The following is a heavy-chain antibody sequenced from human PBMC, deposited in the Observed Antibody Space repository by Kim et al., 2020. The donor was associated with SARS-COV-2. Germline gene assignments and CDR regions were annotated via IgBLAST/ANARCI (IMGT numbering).Heavy chain of an antibody. CDR2: INPSGGST. J-gene: IGHJ6*02. D-gene: IGHD2-2*02. V-gene: IGHV1-46*01. Sequence: ASVKVSCKASGYTFTSYYMHWVRQAPGQGLEWMGIINPSGGSTSYAQKFQGRVTMTRDTSTGTGYMELSSLRSEDTAVYYCAKNIVVVPGAIAWDYYGMDVWGQGTPVTVSS. CDR1: GYTFTSYY. CDR3: AKNIVVVPGAIAWDYYGMDV.